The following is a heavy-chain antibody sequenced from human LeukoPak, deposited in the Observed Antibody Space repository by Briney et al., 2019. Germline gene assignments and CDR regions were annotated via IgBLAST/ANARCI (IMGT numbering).Heavy chain of an antibody. CDR3: ARDGNDGFDY. J-gene: IGHJ4*02. V-gene: IGHV3-7*04. CDR2: INQDGSEK. CDR1: GFTFSSYW. D-gene: IGHD1-14*01. Sequence: GESLKISCAASGFTFSSYWMSWVRQAPGKGLEWVANINQDGSEKYYVDSVKGRFTISRDNAKNSLYLQMNSLRAEDTAVYHCARDGNDGFDYWGQGMLVTVSS.